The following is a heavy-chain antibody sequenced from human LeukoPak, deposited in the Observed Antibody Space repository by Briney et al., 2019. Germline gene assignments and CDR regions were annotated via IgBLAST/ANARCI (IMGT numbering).Heavy chain of an antibody. CDR2: IIPILGIA. D-gene: IGHD4-17*01. CDR1: GYTFTSYG. V-gene: IGHV1-69*04. Sequence: ASVKVSCKASGYTFTSYGISWVRQAPGQGLEWMGRIIPILGIANYAQKFQGRVTITADKSTSTAYMELSSLRSEDTAVYYCARVRGHYGDYARGGVYAFDIWGQGTMVTVSS. CDR3: ARVRGHYGDYARGGVYAFDI. J-gene: IGHJ3*02.